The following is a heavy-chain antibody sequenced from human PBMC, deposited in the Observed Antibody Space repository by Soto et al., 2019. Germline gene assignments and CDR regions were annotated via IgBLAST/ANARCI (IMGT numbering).Heavy chain of an antibody. D-gene: IGHD3-10*01. V-gene: IGHV5-51*01. Sequence: GESLKISCKGSGYSFTSYWIGWVRQMPGKGLEWMGIIYPGDSDTRYSPSFQGQVTISADKSISTAYLQWSSLKASDTAMYYCARQRGSGRGEDYYYYYGMDVWGQGTTVTVSS. J-gene: IGHJ6*02. CDR2: IYPGDSDT. CDR1: GYSFTSYW. CDR3: ARQRGSGRGEDYYYYYGMDV.